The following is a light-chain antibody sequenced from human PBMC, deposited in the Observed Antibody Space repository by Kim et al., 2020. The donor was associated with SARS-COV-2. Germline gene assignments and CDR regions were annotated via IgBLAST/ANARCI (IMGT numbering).Light chain of an antibody. CDR2: SNN. J-gene: IGLJ1*01. Sequence: PGQRVTISCSGSSSNIGSNTVNWYQQLPGTAPKLLIYSNNQRPSGVPDRFSGSKSGTSASLAIRGLQSEDEADYYCAAWDDSLNYVFGTGTKVTVL. V-gene: IGLV1-44*01. CDR3: AAWDDSLNYV. CDR1: SSNIGSNT.